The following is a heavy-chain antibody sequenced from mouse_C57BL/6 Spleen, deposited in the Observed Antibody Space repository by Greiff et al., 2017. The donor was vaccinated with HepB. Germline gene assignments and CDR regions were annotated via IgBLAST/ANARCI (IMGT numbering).Heavy chain of an antibody. J-gene: IGHJ3*01. V-gene: IGHV5-9*01. D-gene: IGHD2-3*01. CDR1: GFTFRSYT. CDR2: ISGGGGNT. CDR3: ARHKGVYDGYPAWFAY. Sequence: EVQVVESGGGLVKPGGSLNLSCAASGFTFRSYTMSWVRPTPEKRLEWVATISGGGGNTYYPDSVKGRFTISRDNAKNTLYLQMSSLRSEDTALYYCARHKGVYDGYPAWFAYWGQGTLVTVSA.